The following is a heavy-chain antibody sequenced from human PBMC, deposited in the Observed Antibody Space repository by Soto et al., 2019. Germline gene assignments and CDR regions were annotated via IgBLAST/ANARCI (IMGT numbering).Heavy chain of an antibody. Sequence: EVQLLESGGGLVQPGGSLRLSWTVSGCTFGTYAVTWVRQAPGKGLEWFSGVSGGSGVTHYADSVKGRFTITGDNSKNTVYLHMNSLRVEDTAVYYCAKWNGYGDYWGQGTLVTVSS. CDR3: AKWNGYGDY. J-gene: IGHJ4*02. V-gene: IGHV3-23*01. CDR1: GCTFGTYA. CDR2: VSGGSGVT. D-gene: IGHD1-1*01.